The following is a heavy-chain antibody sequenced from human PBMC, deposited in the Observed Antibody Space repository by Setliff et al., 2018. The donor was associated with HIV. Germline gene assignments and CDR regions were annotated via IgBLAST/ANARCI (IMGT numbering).Heavy chain of an antibody. Sequence: GGSLRLSCAASGFTFSDYYMNWIRQAPGKGLEWVSYISTSGGTIYYTDSVKGRFTISRDNAKNSLYLEMNSLRAEDTAAYYCARAPYHHDGSGFKPWAYAFDIWGQGTMVTVSS. CDR1: GFTFSDYY. CDR3: ARAPYHHDGSGFKPWAYAFDI. D-gene: IGHD3-22*01. CDR2: ISTSGGTI. V-gene: IGHV3-11*04. J-gene: IGHJ3*02.